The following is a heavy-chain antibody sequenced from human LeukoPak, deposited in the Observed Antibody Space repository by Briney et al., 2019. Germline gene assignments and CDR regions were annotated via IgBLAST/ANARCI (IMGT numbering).Heavy chain of an antibody. V-gene: IGHV1-2*02. CDR2: INPNSGGT. J-gene: IGHJ5*02. D-gene: IGHD2-2*01. CDR1: GYTFTGYY. Sequence: ASVKVSCKASGYTFTGYYMHWVRQAPGQGLEWMGWINPNSGGTNYAQKFQGRVTMTRDTSISTAYMELSRLRSDDTAVYYCARGGGGTSPGFNWFDPWGQGTLVTVSS. CDR3: ARGGGGTSPGFNWFDP.